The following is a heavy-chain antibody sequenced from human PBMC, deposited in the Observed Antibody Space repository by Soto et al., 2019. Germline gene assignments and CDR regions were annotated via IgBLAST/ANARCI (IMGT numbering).Heavy chain of an antibody. CDR1: GFIFSTYA. V-gene: IGHV3-30-3*01. CDR2: ISYDGSNK. J-gene: IGHJ4*02. Sequence: QVQLVESGGGVVQPGKSLRLSCVTSGFIFSTYAMHWVRQAPGKGLEWVAVISYDGSNKYYADSVKGRFTISRDKSKNTLYLQMNSLRIEDTAMYYCARDSAYGSSWYYFDSWGQGTLVTVSS. CDR3: ARDSAYGSSWYYFDS. D-gene: IGHD6-13*01.